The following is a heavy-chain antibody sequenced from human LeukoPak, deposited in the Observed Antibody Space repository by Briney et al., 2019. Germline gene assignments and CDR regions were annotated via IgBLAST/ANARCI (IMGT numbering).Heavy chain of an antibody. CDR1: GFTVSSNY. D-gene: IGHD4-17*01. J-gene: IGHJ4*02. V-gene: IGHV3-53*01. CDR3: ARDRATVTTVGGYFDY. Sequence: PGGSLRLSCAASGFTVSSNYMTWVRQAPGKGLEWVSVIYSGGTTYYADSVKDRFTISIDNSKNTLYLQMNSLSAEDTAVYYCARDRATVTTVGGYFDYWGQGTLVTVSS. CDR2: IYSGGTT.